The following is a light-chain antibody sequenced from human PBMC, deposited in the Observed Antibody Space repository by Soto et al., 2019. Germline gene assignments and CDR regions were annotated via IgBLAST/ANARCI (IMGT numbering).Light chain of an antibody. CDR3: SSYAGSNNVL. Sequence: QSALTQPPSASGSPGQSVTISCTGTSNDIGGYNYVSWYQQHPGKAPKLMIYEVSEWPSGVHDRFSGSKSGNTASLTVSGLQAEDEADYYCSSYAGSNNVLFGGGTKLTVL. J-gene: IGLJ2*01. CDR1: SNDIGGYNY. V-gene: IGLV2-8*01. CDR2: EVS.